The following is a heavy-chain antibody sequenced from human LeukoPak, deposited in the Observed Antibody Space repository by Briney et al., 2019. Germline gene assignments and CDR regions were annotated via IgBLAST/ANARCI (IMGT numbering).Heavy chain of an antibody. CDR3: ARAVHYSGTSDQYTGGWYYFDF. CDR2: IYYTGSS. CDR1: GGSISSYY. V-gene: IGHV4-59*01. Sequence: SETLSLTCTVSGGSISSYYWSWIRQSPGKGLEWIGYIYYTGSSSFNPSLRSRVTISADTSKNQFSLKLSSVTAADTAVYYCARAVHYSGTSDQYTGGWYYFDFWGQGTLVTVSS. J-gene: IGHJ4*02. D-gene: IGHD3-10*01.